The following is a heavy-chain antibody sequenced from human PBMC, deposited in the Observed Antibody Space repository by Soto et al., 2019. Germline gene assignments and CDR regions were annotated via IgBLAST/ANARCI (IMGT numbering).Heavy chain of an antibody. CDR1: GFTFDDYT. CDR2: ISWDGGST. D-gene: IGHD1-26*01. Sequence: GSLRLSCAASGFTFDDYTMHWVRQAPGKGLEWVSLISWDGGSTYYADSVKGRFTISRDNSKNSLYLQMNSLRTEDTALYYCAKDMVGATKSIRNYYYGMAVWGQGTTVTVSS. V-gene: IGHV3-43*01. CDR3: AKDMVGATKSIRNYYYGMAV. J-gene: IGHJ6*02.